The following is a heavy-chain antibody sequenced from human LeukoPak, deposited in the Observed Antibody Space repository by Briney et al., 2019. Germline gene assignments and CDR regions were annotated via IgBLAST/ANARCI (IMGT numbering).Heavy chain of an antibody. Sequence: AASVKVSCKASGGTFSSYAISWVRQAPGQGLEWMGGIIPIFGTANYAQKFRGRVTITADKSTSTAYMELSSLRSEDTAVYYCARDAYSSGPEYFQHWGQGTLVTVSS. CDR3: ARDAYSSGPEYFQH. D-gene: IGHD6-19*01. V-gene: IGHV1-69*06. CDR2: IIPIFGTA. CDR1: GGTFSSYA. J-gene: IGHJ1*01.